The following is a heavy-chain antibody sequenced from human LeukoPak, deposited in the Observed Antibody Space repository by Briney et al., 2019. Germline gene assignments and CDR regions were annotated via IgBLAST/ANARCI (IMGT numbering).Heavy chain of an antibody. CDR3: ASLFGRAVAGTGVDY. D-gene: IGHD6-19*01. J-gene: IGHJ4*02. V-gene: IGHV3-21*01. CDR2: ISSSSYI. Sequence: GGSLRLSCAASGFAFSSYSMNWVRQAPGKGLEWVSSISSSSYIYYADSVKGRFTISRDNAKNSLYLQMNSLRAEDTAVYYCASLFGRAVAGTGVDYWGQGTLVTVSS. CDR1: GFAFSSYS.